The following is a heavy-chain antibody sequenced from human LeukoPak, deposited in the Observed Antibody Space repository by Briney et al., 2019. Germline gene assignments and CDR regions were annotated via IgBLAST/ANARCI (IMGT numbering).Heavy chain of an antibody. D-gene: IGHD3-3*01. CDR3: ARLAEDFWSGYEMDY. V-gene: IGHV3-30*12. Sequence: GGSLRLSCAASGFTFSTYGMHWVRQAPGKGLEWVAYIQYDRSNQQYAGSVKGRFSISRDNSKNTLYLQMNSLRAEDTAVYYCARLAEDFWSGYEMDYWGQGTLVTVSS. CDR2: IQYDRSNQ. J-gene: IGHJ4*02. CDR1: GFTFSTYG.